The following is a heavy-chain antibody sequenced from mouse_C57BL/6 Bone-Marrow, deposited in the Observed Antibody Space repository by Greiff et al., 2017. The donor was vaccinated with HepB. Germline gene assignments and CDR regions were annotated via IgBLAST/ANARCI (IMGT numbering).Heavy chain of an antibody. Sequence: VQLQQSGAELVRPGASVKLSCTASGFNIKAYYMHWVKQRPEQGLEWIGRIDPEDGDTESAPKFPGKATMTADTSSNTAYRQLSGLTSEDTAVYYCTRGLWYWYLDVWGTGTTVTVSS. CDR2: IDPEDGDT. J-gene: IGHJ1*03. CDR3: TRGLWYWYLDV. CDR1: GFNIKAYY. D-gene: IGHD1-1*02. V-gene: IGHV14-1*01.